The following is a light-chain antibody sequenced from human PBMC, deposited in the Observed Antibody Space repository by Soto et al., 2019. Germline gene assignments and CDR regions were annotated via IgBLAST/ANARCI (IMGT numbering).Light chain of an antibody. V-gene: IGLV2-14*01. J-gene: IGLJ2*01. CDR2: QVT. CDR1: SSDVGGYDF. CDR3: SSYAGNNIVV. Sequence: QSALTQPASVSGSPGQSITISCTGTSSDVGGYDFVSWYQHHPGKAPRLIIYQVTNRPSGVSDRFSGSKSGNTASLTISGLQAEDEADYYCSSYAGNNIVVFGGGTKLTVL.